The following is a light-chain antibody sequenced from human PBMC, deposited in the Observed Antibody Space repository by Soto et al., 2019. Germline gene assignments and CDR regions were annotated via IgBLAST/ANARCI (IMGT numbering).Light chain of an antibody. J-gene: IGKJ5*01. V-gene: IGKV3-20*01. CDR2: GAS. CDR3: QQYGSSPT. Sequence: EIVLTQSPGTLSLSPGERATLSCRASQSVSSSYLAWYQQKPGQAPRLLIYGASSRATGIPDSISGSGSGTDFTLTISRLEPEDFAVYYCQQYGSSPTFGQGTRLEIK. CDR1: QSVSSSY.